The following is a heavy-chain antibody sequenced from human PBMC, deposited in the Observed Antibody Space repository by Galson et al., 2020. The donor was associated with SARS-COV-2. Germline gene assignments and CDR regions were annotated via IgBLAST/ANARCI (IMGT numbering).Heavy chain of an antibody. CDR3: AKVSPQFQLVSSWHFVL. J-gene: IGHJ2*01. D-gene: IGHD3-10*01. Sequence: GGSLRLSCAASGFTFNDFGIHWVRQAPGKGLEWLALISYEGSIHVYAETVKGRSAISRDKSKNTVYLQVSSLRPEDTAIYYCAKVSPQFQLVSSWHFVLWGRGTLVTVSS. CDR2: ISYEGSIH. CDR1: GFTFNDFG. V-gene: IGHV3-30*18.